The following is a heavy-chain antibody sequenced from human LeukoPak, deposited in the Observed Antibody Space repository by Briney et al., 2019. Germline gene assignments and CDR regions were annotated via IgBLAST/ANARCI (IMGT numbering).Heavy chain of an antibody. Sequence: SETLSLTCTVSGGSVNNYYWSWIRQPAGKGLEWIGRIYTRGSTNYNPSLKSRVTMSVDTSKNQFSLKLSSVTAADTAVYYCARGRYCSADICSGGDAFDIWGQGTMVSVSS. V-gene: IGHV4-4*07. CDR1: GGSVNNYY. J-gene: IGHJ3*02. D-gene: IGHD2-15*01. CDR2: IYTRGST. CDR3: ARGRYCSADICSGGDAFDI.